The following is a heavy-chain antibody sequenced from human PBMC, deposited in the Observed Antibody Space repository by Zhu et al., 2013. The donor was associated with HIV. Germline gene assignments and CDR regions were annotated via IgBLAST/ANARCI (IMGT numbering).Heavy chain of an antibody. V-gene: IGHV3-30*03. D-gene: IGHD2-21*01. CDR1: GFNFNDYG. CDR3: ARVGPLEGDFSYYHYGMDV. CDR2: ISYSGSDT. J-gene: IGHJ6*02. Sequence: QVQVVESGGGVVQPGTSLRLSCAASGFNFNDYGMHWVRQAPGKGLEWIALISYSGSDTKYADSVKGRFTISRDNSKSTLYLQMYSLRAEDTAVYYCARVGPLEGDFSYYHYGMDVWGQGTTVTVS.